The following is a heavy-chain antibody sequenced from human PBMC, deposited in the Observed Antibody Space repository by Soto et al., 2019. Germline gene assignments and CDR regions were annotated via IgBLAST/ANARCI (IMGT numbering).Heavy chain of an antibody. CDR2: IYYSGST. V-gene: IGHV4-59*01. CDR1: GGSISSYY. D-gene: IGHD1-1*01. Sequence: PSETLSLTCTVSGGSISSYYWSWIRQPPGKGLEWIGFIYYSGSTNYNPSLYSRLTISVDTSKNQFSLKLSSVTAADTAVYYCASSQLPEYYFDYWGQGTLVTVS. CDR3: ASSQLPEYYFDY. J-gene: IGHJ4*02.